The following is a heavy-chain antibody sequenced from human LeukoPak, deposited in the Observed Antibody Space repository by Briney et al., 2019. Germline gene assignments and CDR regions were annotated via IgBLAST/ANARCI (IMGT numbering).Heavy chain of an antibody. CDR3: SSASSHRIAAGGDY. Sequence: QPGGSLRLSCAASGFTFSNYWMHWVRQAPGKGLVWVSRMNSDGSSRNYADSVKGRFTISRDNAKNTVYLQMNSLRAEDTAVYYCSSASSHRIAAGGDYWGQGTLVTVSS. V-gene: IGHV3-74*01. J-gene: IGHJ4*02. CDR2: MNSDGSSR. D-gene: IGHD6-13*01. CDR1: GFTFSNYW.